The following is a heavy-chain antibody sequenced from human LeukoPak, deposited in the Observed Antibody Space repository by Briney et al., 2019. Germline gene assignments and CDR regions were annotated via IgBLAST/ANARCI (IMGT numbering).Heavy chain of an antibody. CDR2: IYSGGST. CDR3: ARGNSYDSSGYPEYFQN. J-gene: IGHJ1*01. CDR1: GFTVSNNY. V-gene: IGHV3-66*01. Sequence: GGSLRLSCAASGFTVSNNYMNWVRRAPGKGLEWVSVIYSGGSTSYADSVKGRFTISRDNSRNTVSLQMNTLRAEDTAVYYCARGNSYDSSGYPEYFQNWGQGTLVTVSS. D-gene: IGHD3-22*01.